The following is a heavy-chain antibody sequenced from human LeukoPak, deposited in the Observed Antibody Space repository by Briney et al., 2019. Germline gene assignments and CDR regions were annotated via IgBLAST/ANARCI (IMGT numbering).Heavy chain of an antibody. CDR1: GFTVSTHY. Sequence: GGSLRLSCAASGFTVSTHYMTWVRQAPGKGLEWVSVICSGGSTYYADSVTGRFTISRDNSKNTLYLQMNSLRTEDTAVYYCARLPNYWGQGTLVTVSS. CDR2: ICSGGST. CDR3: ARLPNY. J-gene: IGHJ4*02. V-gene: IGHV3-66*02.